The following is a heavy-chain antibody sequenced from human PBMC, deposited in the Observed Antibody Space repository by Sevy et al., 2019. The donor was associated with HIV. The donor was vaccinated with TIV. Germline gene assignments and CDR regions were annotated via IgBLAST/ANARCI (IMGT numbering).Heavy chain of an antibody. CDR1: GGSISSGDYY. V-gene: IGHV4-30-4*01. CDR2: IYYSGSA. J-gene: IGHJ4*02. CDR3: ARTKYCTGGNCYFYFDS. D-gene: IGHD2-15*01. Sequence: SETLSLTCNVSGGSISSGDYYWSWIRQPPGKGLEWIWYIYYSGSAYNSPSLKGRVTISVDTSKNQLSLKLSSVTAADTAVYYCARTKYCTGGNCYFYFDSWGQGTLVTVSS.